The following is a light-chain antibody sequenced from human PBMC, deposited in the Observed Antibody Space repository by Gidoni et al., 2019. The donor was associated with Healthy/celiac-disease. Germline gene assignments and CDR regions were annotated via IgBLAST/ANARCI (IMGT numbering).Light chain of an antibody. V-gene: IGLV2-14*01. CDR2: DVS. CDR1: SSDVGGYNY. CDR3: SSYTSSSTNV. Sequence: QPALPHLPSVPGPPGRPITISCTGTSSDVGGYNYVSWYQQHPGKAPKLMIYDVSNRPSGVSNRFSGSKSGNTASLTISGLQAEDEADYYCSSYTSSSTNVFGTGTKVTVL. J-gene: IGLJ1*01.